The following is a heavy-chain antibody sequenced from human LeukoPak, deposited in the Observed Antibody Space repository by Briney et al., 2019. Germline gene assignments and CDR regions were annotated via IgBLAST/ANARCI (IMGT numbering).Heavy chain of an antibody. D-gene: IGHD6-13*01. J-gene: IGHJ2*01. V-gene: IGHV1-69*01. Sequence: GSSVKVSCKASGGTFSSYAISWVRQAPGQGLEWMGGIIPIFGTANYAQKFQGRVTITADESTSTAYMELSSLRSEDTAVYYCASIAAAGTAYYWYFDLWGRGTLVTVSS. CDR1: GGTFSSYA. CDR3: ASIAAAGTAYYWYFDL. CDR2: IIPIFGTA.